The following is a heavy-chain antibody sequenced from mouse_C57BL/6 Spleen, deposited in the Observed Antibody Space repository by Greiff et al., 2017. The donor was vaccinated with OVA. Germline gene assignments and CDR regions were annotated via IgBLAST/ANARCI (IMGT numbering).Heavy chain of an antibody. J-gene: IGHJ2*01. CDR2: IDPSDSYT. CDR3: AIYGNYVDY. D-gene: IGHD2-1*01. V-gene: IGHV1-69*01. Sequence: QSCKASGYTFTSYWMHWVKQRPGQGLEWIGEIDPSDSYTNYNQKFKGKSTLTVDKSSSTAYMQLSSLTSEDSAVYYCAIYGNYVDYWGQGTTLTVSS. CDR1: GYTFTSYW.